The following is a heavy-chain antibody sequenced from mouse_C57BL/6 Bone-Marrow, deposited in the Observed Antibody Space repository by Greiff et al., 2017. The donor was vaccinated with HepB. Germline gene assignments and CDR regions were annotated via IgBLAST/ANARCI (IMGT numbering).Heavy chain of an antibody. D-gene: IGHD1-1*01. J-gene: IGHJ2*01. V-gene: IGHV1-61*01. CDR2: IYPSDSET. CDR3: ARSITTVVAGDYFDY. CDR1: GYTFTSYW. Sequence: QVQLQQPGAELVRPGSSVKLSCKASGYTFTSYWMDWVKQRPGQGLEWIGNIYPSDSETHYNQKFKAKATLTVDKSSSTAYMQLSSLTSEDSAGYYCARSITTVVAGDYFDYWGQGTTLTVSS.